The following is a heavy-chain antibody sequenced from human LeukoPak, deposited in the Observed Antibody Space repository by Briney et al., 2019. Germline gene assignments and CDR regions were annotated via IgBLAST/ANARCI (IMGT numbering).Heavy chain of an antibody. CDR1: GFTFSNAW. J-gene: IGHJ4*02. V-gene: IGHV3-15*01. D-gene: IGHD4-17*01. CDR2: IKSKTDGGTT. Sequence: SGGSLRLSCAASGFTFSNAWMSWVRQAPGKGLEWVGRIKSKTDGGTTDYAAPVKGRFTISRDDSKNTLYLQMNSLKTEDTAVYYCTTDPDYGDPLDYWGQGTLVTVSS. CDR3: TTDPDYGDPLDY.